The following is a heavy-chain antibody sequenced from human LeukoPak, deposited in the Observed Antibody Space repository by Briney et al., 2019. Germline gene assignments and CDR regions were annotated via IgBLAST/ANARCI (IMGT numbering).Heavy chain of an antibody. J-gene: IGHJ5*02. V-gene: IGHV1-69*05. D-gene: IGHD4-17*01. CDR1: GGTFSSYA. CDR2: IIPIFGTA. CDR3: ARDRVARNDYGDPENWFDP. Sequence: SVKVSCKASGGTFSSYAISWVRQAPGQGLEWMGGIIPIFGTANYAQKFQGRVTITTDESTSTAYMELSSLRSEDTAVYYCARDRVARNDYGDPENWFDPWGQGTLVTASS.